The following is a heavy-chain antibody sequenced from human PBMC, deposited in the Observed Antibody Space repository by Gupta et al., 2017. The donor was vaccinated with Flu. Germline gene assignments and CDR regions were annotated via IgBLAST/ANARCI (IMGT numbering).Heavy chain of an antibody. Sequence: QVQLVQSGAEVQKPGASVKVSCKASGYTFSSYYLYWMRQAPGQGFEWMGIINPSADYTNYAQKFQDRVTVTRDTPTNTVYMGLSSLRSEDTAIYYCARGPNVIGPPVGPFDIWGQGTMVTVSS. CDR1: GYTFSSYY. V-gene: IGHV1-46*01. CDR3: ARGPNVIGPPVGPFDI. CDR2: INPSADYT. J-gene: IGHJ3*02.